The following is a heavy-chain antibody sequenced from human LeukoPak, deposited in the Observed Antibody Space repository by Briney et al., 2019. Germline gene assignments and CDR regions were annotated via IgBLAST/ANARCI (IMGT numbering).Heavy chain of an antibody. J-gene: IGHJ4*02. CDR2: INPNSGGT. Sequence: ASVKVSCKASGYTFTGYYMHCVRQAPGQGVERMGWINPNSGGTNYARTFQGGVTMTRDTSISTAYMELSRLRSDDTAVYYCARDQPGGYCSSTSCLERPDYWGQGTLVTVSS. CDR3: ARDQPGGYCSSTSCLERPDY. D-gene: IGHD2-2*01. CDR1: GYTFTGYY. V-gene: IGHV1-2*02.